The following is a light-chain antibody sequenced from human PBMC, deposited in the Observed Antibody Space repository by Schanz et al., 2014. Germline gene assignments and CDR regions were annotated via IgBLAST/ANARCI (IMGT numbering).Light chain of an antibody. Sequence: HSVLTQPPSVSGSPGQSVTISCTGTSSDVGSYNRVSWYQQPPGTVPKLMIYEVSNRPSGVPDRFSGSKSGNTASLTISGLQAEDEADYYCSSYTSTSSWVFGGGTKLTVL. CDR3: SSYTSTSSWV. CDR1: SSDVGSYNR. J-gene: IGLJ3*02. V-gene: IGLV2-18*02. CDR2: EVS.